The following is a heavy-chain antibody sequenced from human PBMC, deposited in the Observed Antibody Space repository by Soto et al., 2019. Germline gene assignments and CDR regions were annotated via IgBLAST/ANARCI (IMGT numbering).Heavy chain of an antibody. Sequence: XSVKVSCKASGYTFTTYGLSWVRQAPGQGLEWMGWISPYNSNTNYAQKLQGRVTLTTDTSTRTAYMELRSLRSDDTAVYYCARLDNTGSYSPPSAGYWGQGTLVTVSS. CDR3: ARLDNTGSYSPPSAGY. CDR2: ISPYNSNT. CDR1: GYTFTTYG. J-gene: IGHJ4*02. V-gene: IGHV1-18*04. D-gene: IGHD1-26*01.